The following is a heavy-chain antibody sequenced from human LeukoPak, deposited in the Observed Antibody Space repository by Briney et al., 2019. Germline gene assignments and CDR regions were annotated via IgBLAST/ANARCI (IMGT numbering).Heavy chain of an antibody. Sequence: PSETLSLTCTASGGSISCYQWSWLRQPPGKGLEWIGYIYYSGSTNYNPSLRSRVTISVDTSKNQFSLKLRSVTAADTAMYYCARDLSRQLGFRYFDLWGRGTLVTVSS. CDR3: ARDLSRQLGFRYFDL. CDR1: GGSISCYQ. J-gene: IGHJ2*01. D-gene: IGHD6-13*01. CDR2: IYYSGST. V-gene: IGHV4-59*01.